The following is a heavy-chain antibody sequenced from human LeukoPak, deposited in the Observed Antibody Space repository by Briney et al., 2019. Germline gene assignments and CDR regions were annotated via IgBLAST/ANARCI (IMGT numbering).Heavy chain of an antibody. D-gene: IGHD3-10*01. J-gene: IGHJ6*03. CDR2: IRYNGNNQ. CDR3: AKDSAFYYIDV. CDR1: GFTFSNYG. Sequence: GGSLRLSCAASGFTFSNYGMHWVRQAPGKGLEWVAFIRYNGNNQYYADSVKGRFTISRDNSKNTLYLQMNSLKGDDTAVYYCAKDSAFYYIDVWGKGTTVIISS. V-gene: IGHV3-30*02.